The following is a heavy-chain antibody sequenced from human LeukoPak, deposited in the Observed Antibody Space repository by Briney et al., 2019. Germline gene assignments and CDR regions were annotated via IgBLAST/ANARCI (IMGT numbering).Heavy chain of an antibody. CDR1: GDTFTSYD. CDR2: MNPNSGKT. Sequence: ASVKVSCKASGDTFTSYDINWVRQATGQGLEWMGGMNPNSGKTGYAQKFQGRVTMTRNTSISTAHMELRSLRSEHTAVYYCARGLDGSGSYHFDSWGQGTLVTVSS. J-gene: IGHJ4*02. CDR3: ARGLDGSGSYHFDS. D-gene: IGHD3-10*01. V-gene: IGHV1-8*01.